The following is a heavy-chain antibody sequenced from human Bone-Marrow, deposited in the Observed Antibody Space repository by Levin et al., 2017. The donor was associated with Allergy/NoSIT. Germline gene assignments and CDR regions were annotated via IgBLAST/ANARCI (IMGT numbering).Heavy chain of an antibody. V-gene: IGHV3-48*03. CDR1: GFTFSSYE. CDR2: ISSSGSTI. D-gene: IGHD6-19*01. Sequence: GGSLRLSCAASGFTFSSYEMNWVRQAPGKGLEWVSYISSSGSTIYYADSVKGRFTISRDNAKNSLYLQMNSLRAEDTAVYYCARSPRDRLAPTEEWGQGTLVTVSS. CDR3: ARSPRDRLAPTEE. J-gene: IGHJ4*02.